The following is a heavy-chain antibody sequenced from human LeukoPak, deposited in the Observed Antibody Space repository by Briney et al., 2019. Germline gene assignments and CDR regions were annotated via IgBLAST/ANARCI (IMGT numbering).Heavy chain of an antibody. D-gene: IGHD2-15*01. Sequence: SETLSLTCAVYGGSFSGYYWSWIRQPPGKGLEWIGEINHSGSTNYNPSLKSRVTISVDTSKNQFSLKLSSVTAADTAVYYCARVPRRGGVGYWGQGTLVTVSS. CDR1: GGSFSGYY. CDR3: ARVPRRGGVGY. V-gene: IGHV4-34*01. CDR2: INHSGST. J-gene: IGHJ4*02.